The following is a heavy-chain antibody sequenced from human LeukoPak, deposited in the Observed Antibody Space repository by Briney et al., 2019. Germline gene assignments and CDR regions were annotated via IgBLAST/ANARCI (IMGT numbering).Heavy chain of an antibody. CDR1: GFTFSSYG. J-gene: IGHJ3*02. Sequence: GGSLRLSCAASGFTFSSYGIHWVRQAPGKGLKWVAFIRYDGSNKYYADSVKGRFTISRDNSKNILYLQMNSLRAEDTAVYYCASTTVTTRGAFDIWGQGTMVTVSS. V-gene: IGHV3-30*02. CDR3: ASTTVTTRGAFDI. CDR2: IRYDGSNK. D-gene: IGHD4-17*01.